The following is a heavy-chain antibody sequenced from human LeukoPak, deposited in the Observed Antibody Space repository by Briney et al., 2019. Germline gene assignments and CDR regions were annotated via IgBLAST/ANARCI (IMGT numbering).Heavy chain of an antibody. CDR1: GFTFSSYA. CDR2: ISGSGGST. CDR3: AKESNPHYYDFWSGYQVDY. D-gene: IGHD3-3*01. Sequence: GGSLRLSCAASGFTFSSYAMSWVRQAPGKGLEWVSAISGSGGSTYYADSVKGRFTIAKYKSKNTLYLQITRLRAKETDVYYCAKESNPHYYDFWSGYQVDYWGQGTLVTVSS. V-gene: IGHV3-23*01. J-gene: IGHJ4*02.